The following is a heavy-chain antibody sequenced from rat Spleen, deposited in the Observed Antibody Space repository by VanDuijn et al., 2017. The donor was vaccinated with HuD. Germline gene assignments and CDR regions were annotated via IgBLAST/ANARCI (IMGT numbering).Heavy chain of an antibody. J-gene: IGHJ2*01. D-gene: IGHD1-12*03. CDR2: MRYNGDT. Sequence: QVQLKESGPGLVQPSQTLSLTCTVSGFSLTSYNVHWVRQPPGKGLEWMGRMRYNGDTSYNSALKSRLSISRDTSKNQVFLKMNSLQTDDTGTYYCTAHLPIDYDGYGDYWGQGVMVTVS. V-gene: IGHV2-63*01. CDR3: TAHLPIDYDGYGDY. CDR1: GFSLTSYN.